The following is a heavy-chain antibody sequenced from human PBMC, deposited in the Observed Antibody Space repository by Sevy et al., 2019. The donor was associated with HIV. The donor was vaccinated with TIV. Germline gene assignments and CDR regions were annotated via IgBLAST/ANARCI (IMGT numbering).Heavy chain of an antibody. J-gene: IGHJ4*02. CDR2: INGDGSET. CDR1: GFTLSNHW. V-gene: IGHV3-74*01. Sequence: GGSLRLSCAASGFTLSNHWMHWVRQAPGKGLVWVSHINGDGSETNYADFVKGRFTVSRDNAKNTLYLQMTSLTDEDTGLYYCAREEGSTDCXGQGTLVTVSS. CDR3: AREEGSTDC.